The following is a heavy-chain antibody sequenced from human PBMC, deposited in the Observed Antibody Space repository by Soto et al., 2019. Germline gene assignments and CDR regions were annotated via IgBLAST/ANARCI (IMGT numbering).Heavy chain of an antibody. J-gene: IGHJ6*02. V-gene: IGHV1-69*01. CDR3: ASGTNYAFLRAYYYGMDV. D-gene: IGHD3-3*01. CDR1: GGSLRSYL. Sequence: QVQLVQSGAEVRKPGSSVKVSCKASGGSLRSYLITWVRQAPGQGLGWMGGIISLFGTTNYAQKFQGTVTITADAATSTSYMDISILTSGDTAIYYCASGTNYAFLRAYYYGMDVWGQGTTVIVSS. CDR2: IISLFGTT.